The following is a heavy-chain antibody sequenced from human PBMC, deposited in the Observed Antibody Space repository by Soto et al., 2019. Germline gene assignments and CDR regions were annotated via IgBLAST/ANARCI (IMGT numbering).Heavy chain of an antibody. J-gene: IGHJ6*02. CDR3: ARDPPIRLAAAEDYYYGMDV. CDR2: IYSGGST. Sequence: EVQLVESGGGLIQPGGSLRLSCAASGFTVSSNYMSWVRQAPGKGLEWVSVIYSGGSTYYADSVKGRFTISRDNSKNTLYLQMNSLRAEDTAVYYCARDPPIRLAAAEDYYYGMDVWGQGTTVTVSS. V-gene: IGHV3-53*01. CDR1: GFTVSSNY. D-gene: IGHD6-13*01.